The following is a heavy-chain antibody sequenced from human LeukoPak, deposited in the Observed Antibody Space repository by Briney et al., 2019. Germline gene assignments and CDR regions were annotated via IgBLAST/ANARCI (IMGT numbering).Heavy chain of an antibody. D-gene: IGHD5-18*01. CDR2: ISGSGGST. V-gene: IGHV3-23*01. Sequence: GGSLRLSCAASGFTFSSYAMSWVRQAPGKGLEWVSAISGSGGSTYYADSLMGRFTISRDNSKKTLYLQMKRLRADDTAVYYCAKEGLPGDTGMIVPGMDVWGKGTTVTVSS. J-gene: IGHJ6*04. CDR3: AKEGLPGDTGMIVPGMDV. CDR1: GFTFSSYA.